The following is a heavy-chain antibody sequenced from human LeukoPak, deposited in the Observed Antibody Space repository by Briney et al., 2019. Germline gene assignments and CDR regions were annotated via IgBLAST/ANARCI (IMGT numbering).Heavy chain of an antibody. Sequence: PGGSLRLSCAASGFTFSSYEMNWVRQAPGKGLEWVSYISSSGSTIYYADFVKGRFTISRDNAKNSLYLQVNSLRAEDTAVYYCARDEMARFRGVPYYYYGMDVWGQGTTVTVSS. CDR1: GFTFSSYE. V-gene: IGHV3-48*03. CDR3: ARDEMARFRGVPYYYYGMDV. J-gene: IGHJ6*02. CDR2: ISSSGSTI. D-gene: IGHD3-10*01.